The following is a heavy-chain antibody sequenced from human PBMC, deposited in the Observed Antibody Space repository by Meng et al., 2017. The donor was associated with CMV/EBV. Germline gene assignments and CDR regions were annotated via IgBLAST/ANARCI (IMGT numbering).Heavy chain of an antibody. J-gene: IGHJ4*02. CDR1: GGSISSGDYY. V-gene: IGHV4-30-4*08. CDR2: IYYSGST. Sequence: VQMHESGPGLVKPSHSLSPACNVSGGSISSGDYYWSWLRQPPGKGLEWIGYIYYSGSTYYNPSLKSRVTIAVDTSKNQFSLKLSSVTAADTAVYYCARVGRTSCYDYWGQGTLVTVSS. D-gene: IGHD2-2*01. CDR3: ARVGRTSCYDY.